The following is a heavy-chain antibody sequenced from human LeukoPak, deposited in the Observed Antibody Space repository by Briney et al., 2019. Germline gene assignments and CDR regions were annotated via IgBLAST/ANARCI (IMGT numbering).Heavy chain of an antibody. CDR1: AFTFSTYG. Sequence: GRSLRLSCAASAFTFSTYGMHWVRQAPGKGLEWVAVISYDGNNKYYADSVKGRFTISRDNSKNTLYLQMNSLRAEDTAVYYCARDLVGGWDDSSGYYYGYFDYWGQGTLVTVSS. J-gene: IGHJ4*02. D-gene: IGHD3-22*01. CDR2: ISYDGNNK. V-gene: IGHV3-30*19. CDR3: ARDLVGGWDDSSGYYYGYFDY.